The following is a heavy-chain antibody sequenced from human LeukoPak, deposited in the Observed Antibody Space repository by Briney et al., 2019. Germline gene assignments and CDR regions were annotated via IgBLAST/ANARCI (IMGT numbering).Heavy chain of an antibody. CDR1: GFTVSSNY. CDR2: IYSSGST. J-gene: IGHJ5*02. V-gene: IGHV3-53*01. D-gene: IGHD6-6*01. CDR3: ARDHSRSTFDR. Sequence: PGGSLRLSCAASGFTVSSNYMSWVRQAPGKGLEWVSVIYSSGSTYYAASAKGRFTITRNNSKNTLLLQLNSLRDGDTAVYYCARDHSRSTFDRWGQGT.